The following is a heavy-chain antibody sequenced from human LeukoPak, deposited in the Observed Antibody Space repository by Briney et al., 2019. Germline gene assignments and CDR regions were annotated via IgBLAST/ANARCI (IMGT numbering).Heavy chain of an antibody. D-gene: IGHD2-2*01. CDR1: GGSISSGGYY. CDR3: ARVEFHCSSTSCEEGWFDP. CDR2: IYYNGST. J-gene: IGHJ5*02. V-gene: IGHV4-31*03. Sequence: SETLSLTCTVSGGSISSGGYYWSWIRQHPGKGLEWIGYIYYNGSTYYNPSLKSRVTISVDTSKNQFSLKLSSVTAADTAVYYCARVEFHCSSTSCEEGWFDPWGQGTLVTVSS.